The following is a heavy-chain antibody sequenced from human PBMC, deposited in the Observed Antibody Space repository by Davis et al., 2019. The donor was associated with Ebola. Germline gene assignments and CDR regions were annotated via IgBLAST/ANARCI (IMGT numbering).Heavy chain of an antibody. Sequence: SETLSLTCAVYGGSFSGYYWSWIRQPPGKGLEWIGEINHSGSTNYNPSLKSRVTISVDTSKNQFSLKLSSVTAADTAVYYCARWQLWLRNWFDPWGQGTLVTVSS. V-gene: IGHV4-34*01. D-gene: IGHD5-18*01. CDR3: ARWQLWLRNWFDP. CDR1: GGSFSGYY. J-gene: IGHJ5*02. CDR2: INHSGST.